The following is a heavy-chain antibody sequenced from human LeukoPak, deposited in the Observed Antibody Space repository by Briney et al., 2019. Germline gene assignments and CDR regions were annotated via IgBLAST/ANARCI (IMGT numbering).Heavy chain of an antibody. CDR1: GFTFSNAW. V-gene: IGHV3-7*05. CDR2: IEPDGSEK. Sequence: PGGSLRLSCAASGFTFSNAWMSWVRQAPGKGLEWVANIEPDGSEKSYVDPVKGRFTISRDNAKDSVVLQMNSLRAEDTAVYYCARPRYCRSGSCYFDFWGQGALVTVSS. D-gene: IGHD2-15*01. J-gene: IGHJ4*02. CDR3: ARPRYCRSGSCYFDF.